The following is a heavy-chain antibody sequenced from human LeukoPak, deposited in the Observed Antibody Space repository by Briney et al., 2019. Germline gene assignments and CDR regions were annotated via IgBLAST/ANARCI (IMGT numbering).Heavy chain of an antibody. D-gene: IGHD6-19*01. V-gene: IGHV3-74*01. J-gene: IGHJ4*02. Sequence: RPGGSLRLSCEASGFTFSSYWMHWVRHAPGKGLVWVSRVNSDGSSTTYADSVKGRFTISRDNAKNTLYLQMNSLRAEDTAVYYCARGSTQYSSGWYGLDYWGQGTLVTVSS. CDR2: VNSDGSST. CDR3: ARGSTQYSSGWYGLDY. CDR1: GFTFSSYW.